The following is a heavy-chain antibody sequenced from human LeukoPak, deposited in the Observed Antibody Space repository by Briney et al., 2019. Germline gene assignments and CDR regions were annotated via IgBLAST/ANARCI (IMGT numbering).Heavy chain of an antibody. Sequence: ASVKVSCKASGYTFTSYYMHWVRQAPGQGLEWMGIINPSGGSTSYAQKFQGRVTMTRDMSTSTVYMELSSLRSEDMAVYYCARDQSSSRFDYWGQGTLVTVSS. CDR3: ARDQSSSRFDY. CDR2: INPSGGST. V-gene: IGHV1-46*01. D-gene: IGHD6-13*01. CDR1: GYTFTSYY. J-gene: IGHJ4*02.